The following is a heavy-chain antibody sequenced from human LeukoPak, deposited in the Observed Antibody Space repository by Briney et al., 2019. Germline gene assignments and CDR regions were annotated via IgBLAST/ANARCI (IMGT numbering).Heavy chain of an antibody. V-gene: IGHV3-72*01. J-gene: IGHJ2*01. CDR2: TRNKANSYTT. Sequence: GGSLRLSCAASGFTFSDHCMNWVRQAPGKGLEWVGRTRNKANSYTTEYAASVKGRFTISRDDSKKSLYLQMNSLKTEDTAVYYCARESGGGVLGYFDLWGRGTLVSVSS. CDR3: ARESGGGVLGYFDL. CDR1: GFTFSDHC. D-gene: IGHD3-10*01.